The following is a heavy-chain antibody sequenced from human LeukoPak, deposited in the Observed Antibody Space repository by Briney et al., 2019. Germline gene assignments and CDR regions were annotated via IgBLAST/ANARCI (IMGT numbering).Heavy chain of an antibody. J-gene: IGHJ4*02. V-gene: IGHV3-74*01. D-gene: IGHD3-22*01. CDR1: GFTLSSYW. Sequence: GGSLRLSCAASGFTLSSYWMHWVRHDPGGGVVWVSRINSDGSSTTYADSVKGRFTISRDNAKNTLYLQMNSLRAEDTAVYYCARNQDTMIVVVGAFDYWGQGTLVTVSS. CDR3: ARNQDTMIVVVGAFDY. CDR2: INSDGSST.